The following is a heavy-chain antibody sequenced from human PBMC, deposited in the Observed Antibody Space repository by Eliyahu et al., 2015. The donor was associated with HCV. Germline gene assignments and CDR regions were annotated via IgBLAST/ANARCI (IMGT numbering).Heavy chain of an antibody. Sequence: LEWMGIIYPSDSDTRYTPSFQGQVTISADKSITTAYLQWASLKTSDTAFYFCARRYSSAPDYWGQGTLVTVSS. CDR2: IYPSDSDT. CDR3: ARRYSSAPDY. D-gene: IGHD3-22*01. J-gene: IGHJ4*02. V-gene: IGHV5-51*01.